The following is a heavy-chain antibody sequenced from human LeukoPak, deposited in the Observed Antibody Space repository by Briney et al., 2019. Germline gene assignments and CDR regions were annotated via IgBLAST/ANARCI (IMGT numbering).Heavy chain of an antibody. J-gene: IGHJ5*02. CDR1: GASISNDY. D-gene: IGHD6-25*01. CDR2: FYQSENT. V-gene: IGHV4-59*01. CDR3: TRDGSARSLAT. Sequence: SETLSLTCPVSGASISNDYWCWIRQPPGKGLEWLGCFYQSENTNYSPSLKSQVTISVDTSNNQVFLRLTSVTAADTAIYYCTRDGSARSLATWGQGTLVTVSS.